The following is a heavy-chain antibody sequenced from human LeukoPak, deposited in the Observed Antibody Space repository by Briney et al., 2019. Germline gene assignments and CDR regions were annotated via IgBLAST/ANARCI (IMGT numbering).Heavy chain of an antibody. CDR3: GRQAGGWFEP. Sequence: SETLSLTCTVSGGSISSSSYYWGWIRQPPGKGLEWIGSIYYSGSTYYNPSLKSRVTISVDTSKNQFSLKLSSVTAADTAVYYWGRQAGGWFEPWGQGTLVTVSS. CDR1: GGSISSSSYY. CDR2: IYYSGST. D-gene: IGHD3-16*01. V-gene: IGHV4-39*01. J-gene: IGHJ5*02.